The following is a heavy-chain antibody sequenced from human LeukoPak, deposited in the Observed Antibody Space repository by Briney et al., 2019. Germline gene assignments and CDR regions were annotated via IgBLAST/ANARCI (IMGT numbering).Heavy chain of an antibody. CDR2: ISSSGTTI. CDR3: ARGYYVILSGYLKYFDY. J-gene: IGHJ4*02. CDR1: GFTFRSYE. Sequence: PGGSLRLSCAASGFTFRSYEMNWVRQAPGKGLEWVSYISSSGTTIYYADSVKGRFTISRDNAKNSLYLQMNSLRAEDTAVYYCARGYYVILSGYLKYFDYWGQGTLVTVSS. V-gene: IGHV3-48*03. D-gene: IGHD3-9*01.